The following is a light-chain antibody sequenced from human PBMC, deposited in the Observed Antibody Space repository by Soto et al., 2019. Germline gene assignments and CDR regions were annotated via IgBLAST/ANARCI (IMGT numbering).Light chain of an antibody. CDR1: QSVSRY. J-gene: IGKJ5*01. Sequence: IVMTHSPATLSVSPGERATLSCRASQSVSRYLAWFQQRPGQAPRLLIYGASNRATAIPAGFSGSGSGTDFTLTISSLEPEDFAVYYCQQRSNWPRTFGQGTRLEIK. CDR2: GAS. V-gene: IGKV3-11*01. CDR3: QQRSNWPRT.